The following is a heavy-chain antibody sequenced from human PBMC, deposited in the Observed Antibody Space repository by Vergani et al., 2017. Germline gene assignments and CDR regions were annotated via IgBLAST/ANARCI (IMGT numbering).Heavy chain of an antibody. Sequence: EVQLVESGGGLVKPGGSLRLSCAASGFTFSSYSMNWVRQAPGKGLEWVSSISSSSSYIYSADSVKGRFTISRDNAKNSLYLQMNSLSAEDTAVYYCARDRRLGELSHYYYYGMDVWGQGTTVTVSS. CDR3: ARDRRLGELSHYYYYGMDV. J-gene: IGHJ6*02. CDR2: ISSSSSYI. D-gene: IGHD3-16*02. V-gene: IGHV3-21*01. CDR1: GFTFSSYS.